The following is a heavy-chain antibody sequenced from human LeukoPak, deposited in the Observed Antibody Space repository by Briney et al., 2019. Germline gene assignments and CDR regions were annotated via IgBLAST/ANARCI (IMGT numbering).Heavy chain of an antibody. CDR1: GYTFTGDY. CDR2: INPNSGGT. Sequence: ASVKVSCKASGYTFTGDYMHWVRQAPGQGLEGMGWINPNSGGTNYAQKFQGRVTMTRDTSISTAYMELSRLRSDDTAVYYCARDNDSSIDYWGQGTLVTVSS. V-gene: IGHV1-2*02. J-gene: IGHJ4*02. D-gene: IGHD3-22*01. CDR3: ARDNDSSIDY.